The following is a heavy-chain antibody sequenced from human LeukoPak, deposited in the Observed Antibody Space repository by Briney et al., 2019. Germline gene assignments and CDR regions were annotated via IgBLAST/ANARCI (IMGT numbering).Heavy chain of an antibody. J-gene: IGHJ3*02. V-gene: IGHV4-59*01. CDR1: GGSISSYY. D-gene: IGHD6-13*01. Sequence: SETLSLTCPVSGGSISSYYWSWIRQPPGKGLKWIGYIYYSGSTNYNPSLKSRVTISVDTSKNQFSLKLSSVTAADTAVYYCASEQLVSHAFDIWGQGTMVTVSS. CDR3: ASEQLVSHAFDI. CDR2: IYYSGST.